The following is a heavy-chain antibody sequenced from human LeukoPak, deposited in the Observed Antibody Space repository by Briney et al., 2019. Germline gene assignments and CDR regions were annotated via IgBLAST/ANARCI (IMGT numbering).Heavy chain of an antibody. Sequence: PGGSLRLSCAASGFTFDDYGMSWVRQAPGKGLEWVSYISSSSSSIYYADSVRGRFTTSRDNAKNSLYLQMNSLRAEDTALYYCARGGYTYGYLMDVWGKGTTVTVSS. CDR3: ARGGYTYGYLMDV. V-gene: IGHV3-48*01. J-gene: IGHJ6*03. CDR2: ISSSSSSI. CDR1: GFTFDDYG. D-gene: IGHD5-18*01.